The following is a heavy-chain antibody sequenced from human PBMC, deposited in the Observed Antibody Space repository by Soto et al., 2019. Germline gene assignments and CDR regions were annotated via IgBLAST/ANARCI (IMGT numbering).Heavy chain of an antibody. D-gene: IGHD1-26*01. Sequence: EVQLLESGGGVVQPGGSLRLSCAASGFTFSTYAMSWVRQAPGKGLEWVSGITGTSVRTYYADSVQGRFTISRDNSKNSIFLQMHSMRAEDSALYFWVKLRGWLGVGAHTGMDFDSWGQGTLVTVSS. CDR2: ITGTSVRT. J-gene: IGHJ4*02. CDR3: VKLRGWLGVGAHTGMDFDS. V-gene: IGHV3-23*01. CDR1: GFTFSTYA.